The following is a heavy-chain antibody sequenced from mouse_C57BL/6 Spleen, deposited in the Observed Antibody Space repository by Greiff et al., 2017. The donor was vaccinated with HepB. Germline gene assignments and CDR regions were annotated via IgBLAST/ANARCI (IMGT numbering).Heavy chain of an antibody. CDR1: GYTFTSYW. CDR3: ARGGEFIYYYFDY. CDR2: IHPNSGST. Sequence: QVQLQQPGAELVKPGASVKLSCKASGYTFTSYWMHWVKQRPGQGLEWIGMIHPNSGSTNYNEKFKSKATLTVDKSSSTAYMQLSSLTSEDSAVYYCARGGEFIYYYFDYWGQGTTLTVSS. V-gene: IGHV1-64*01. D-gene: IGHD1-1*01. J-gene: IGHJ2*01.